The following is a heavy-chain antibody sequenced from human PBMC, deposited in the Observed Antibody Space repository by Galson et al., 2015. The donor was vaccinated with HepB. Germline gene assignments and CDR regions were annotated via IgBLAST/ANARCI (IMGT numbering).Heavy chain of an antibody. D-gene: IGHD3-22*01. V-gene: IGHV3-11*06. CDR1: GFTFSDYY. CDR2: ISSSSSYT. Sequence: SLRLSCAASGFTFSDYYMSWIRQAPGKGLEWVSYISSSSSYTNYADSVKGRFTISRDNAKNSLYLQMNSLRAEDTAVYYCARYYYDSSGYYRRFDYWGQGTLVTVSS. CDR3: ARYYYDSSGYYRRFDY. J-gene: IGHJ4*02.